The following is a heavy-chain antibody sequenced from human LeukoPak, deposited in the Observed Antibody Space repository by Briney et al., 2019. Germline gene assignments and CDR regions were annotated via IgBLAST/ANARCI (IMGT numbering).Heavy chain of an antibody. D-gene: IGHD3-22*01. CDR3: AKARREYDSSGYYYFGY. J-gene: IGHJ4*02. Sequence: PGGSLRLSCSAYGFTFSSYGMQWVPPAPGKGLEWVAVISCDGSNKYYGDSVKGRFTISRDNSKNTLYMQMNSLRAEDTGVYYCAKARREYDSSGYYYFGYWGRGNLVTVSS. CDR2: ISCDGSNK. CDR1: GFTFSSYG. V-gene: IGHV3-30*18.